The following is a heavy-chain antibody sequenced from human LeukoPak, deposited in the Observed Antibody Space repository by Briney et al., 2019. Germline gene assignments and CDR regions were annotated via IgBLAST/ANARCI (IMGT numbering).Heavy chain of an antibody. CDR2: MNPNSGNT. CDR1: GYTFTSYD. V-gene: IGHV1-8*01. CDR3: ARGPPSIFLHLQEYYFDY. Sequence: ASVKVSCKASGYTFTSYDINWVRQATGQGLEWMGWMNPNSGNTGYAQKSQGRVTMTRNTSISTAYMELSSLRSEDTAVYYCARGPPSIFLHLQEYYFDYWGQGTLVTVSS. J-gene: IGHJ4*02. D-gene: IGHD3-9*01.